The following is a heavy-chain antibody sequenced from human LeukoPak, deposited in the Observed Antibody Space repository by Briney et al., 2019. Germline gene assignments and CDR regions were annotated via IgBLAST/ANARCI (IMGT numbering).Heavy chain of an antibody. D-gene: IGHD5-18*01. CDR1: GFTFSSYS. Sequence: GGSLRLSCAASGFTFSSYSMNWVRQAPGKGLEWVSSISSSSSYIYYADSVKGRFTISRDNSKNTLYLQMNSLRAEDTAVYYCAKDSGYSDYYMDVWGKGTTFIVSS. CDR3: AKDSGYSDYYMDV. CDR2: ISSSSSYI. J-gene: IGHJ6*03. V-gene: IGHV3-21*01.